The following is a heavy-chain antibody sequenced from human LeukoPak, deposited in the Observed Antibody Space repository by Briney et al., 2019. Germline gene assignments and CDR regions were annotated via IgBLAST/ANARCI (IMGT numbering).Heavy chain of an antibody. CDR3: ARIRRKAARPGYFDY. J-gene: IGHJ4*02. CDR1: GGSISSSSYY. V-gene: IGHV4-39*01. CDR2: IYYSGST. D-gene: IGHD6-6*01. Sequence: SETLSLTCTVSGGSISSSSYYWGWIRQPPGKGLEWIGSIYYSGSTYYNPSLQSRVTMSVDTSKNQFSLKLSSVTAADTAVYYCARIRRKAARPGYFDYWGQGTLVTVCS.